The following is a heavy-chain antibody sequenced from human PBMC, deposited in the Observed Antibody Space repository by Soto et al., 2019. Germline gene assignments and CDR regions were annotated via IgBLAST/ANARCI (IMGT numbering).Heavy chain of an antibody. V-gene: IGHV1-69*13. D-gene: IGHD5-12*01. CDR3: ARGDGYNRQAFAFDI. CDR2: IIPIFGTA. J-gene: IGHJ3*02. Sequence: EASVKVSCKASVGTFSSYAISWVRQAPGQGLEWMGGIIPIFGTANYAQKFQGRVTITADESTSTAYMELSSLRSEDTAVYYCARGDGYNRQAFAFDIWGQGTMVTVSS. CDR1: VGTFSSYA.